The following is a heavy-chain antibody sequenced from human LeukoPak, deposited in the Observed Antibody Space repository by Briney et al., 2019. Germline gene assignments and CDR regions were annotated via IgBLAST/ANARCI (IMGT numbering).Heavy chain of an antibody. J-gene: IGHJ4*02. CDR3: AGGILTGYYAWDY. CDR1: GGTFSSYA. D-gene: IGHD3-9*01. V-gene: IGHV1-69*01. Sequence: GSSVKVSCKASGGTFSSYAVSWVRQAPGQGLEWMGGIIPIFGTANYAQKFQGRVTITADESTSTAYMELSSLRSEDTAVYYCAGGILTGYYAWDYWGQGTLVTVSS. CDR2: IIPIFGTA.